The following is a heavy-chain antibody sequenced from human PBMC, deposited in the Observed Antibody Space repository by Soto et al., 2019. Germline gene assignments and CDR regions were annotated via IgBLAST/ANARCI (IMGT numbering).Heavy chain of an antibody. V-gene: IGHV3-23*01. CDR3: AKDLSRISGDSSGYRAFDI. J-gene: IGHJ3*02. CDR1: GFTFSSYA. CDR2: ISGSGGST. D-gene: IGHD3-22*01. Sequence: EVQLLESGGGLVQPGGSLRLSCAASGFTFSSYAMSWVRQAPGKGLEWVSAISGSGGSTYYEDSVKGRFTISRDNSKNTLYLQLKSLRAEDTDVYYCAKDLSRISGDSSGYRAFDIWGQGTMVTVSS.